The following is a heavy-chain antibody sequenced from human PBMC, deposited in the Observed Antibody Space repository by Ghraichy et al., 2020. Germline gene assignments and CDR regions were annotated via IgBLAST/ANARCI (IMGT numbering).Heavy chain of an antibody. CDR1: GGSVSSGSYY. V-gene: IGHV4-61*01. Sequence: SQTLSLTCTVSGGSVSSGSYYWSWIRQPPGKGLEWIGYIYYGGSTNYNPSLKSRVTLSEDTSKNQFSLKLSPVTAADTAVYYCAGGYCSSTSCYLGYHFYGMDVWGQGTTVTVS. CDR2: IYYGGST. CDR3: AGGYCSSTSCYLGYHFYGMDV. D-gene: IGHD2-2*01. J-gene: IGHJ6*02.